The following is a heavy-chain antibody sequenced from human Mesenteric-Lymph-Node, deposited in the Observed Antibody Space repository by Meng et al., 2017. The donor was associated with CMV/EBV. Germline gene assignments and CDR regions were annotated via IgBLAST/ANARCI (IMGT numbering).Heavy chain of an antibody. V-gene: IGHV1-8*01. J-gene: IGHJ6*02. CDR3: ARGGSANTYYYYGMDV. D-gene: IGHD2/OR15-2a*01. Sequence: ASVKVSCKASGYTFTSYDIKWVRQATGQGLEWMGWMNPNSGNTGYAQKFQGRVTMTRNTSISTAYMELSSLRSEDTAVYYCARGGSANTYYYYGMDVWGQGTTVTVSS. CDR2: MNPNSGNT. CDR1: GYTFTSYD.